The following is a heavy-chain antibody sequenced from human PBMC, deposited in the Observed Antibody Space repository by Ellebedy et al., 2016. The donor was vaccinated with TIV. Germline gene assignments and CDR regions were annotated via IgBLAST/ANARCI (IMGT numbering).Heavy chain of an antibody. CDR1: GYSFTYYG. V-gene: IGHV1-18*01. J-gene: IGHJ4*02. CDR3: ARGGRTTGTTRPLDN. D-gene: IGHD1-1*01. Sequence: ASVKVSXXTSGYSFTYYGINWVRQAPGQGLEWMGRISGDSGNTDYAQSLQGRLTMTTDTSTRTAYMELRSLRSDDTAMYYCARGGRTTGTTRPLDNWGQGTLVTVSS. CDR2: ISGDSGNT.